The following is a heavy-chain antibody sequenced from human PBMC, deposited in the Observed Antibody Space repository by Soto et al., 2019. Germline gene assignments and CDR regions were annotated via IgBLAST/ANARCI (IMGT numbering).Heavy chain of an antibody. CDR2: INPSGGST. Sequence: ASVKVSCKASGYTFTSYYMHWVRQAPGQGLEWMGIINPSGGSTSYAQKFQGRVTMTRDTSTSTVYMELSSLRSEDTAVYYCARDRGEWIQLRSPGSKHYGMDGWGQGTTVTVCS. D-gene: IGHD5-18*01. J-gene: IGHJ6*02. V-gene: IGHV1-46*01. CDR3: ARDRGEWIQLRSPGSKHYGMDG. CDR1: GYTFTSYY.